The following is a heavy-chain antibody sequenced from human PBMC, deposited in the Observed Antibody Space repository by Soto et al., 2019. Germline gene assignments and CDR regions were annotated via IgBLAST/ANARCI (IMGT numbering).Heavy chain of an antibody. CDR2: ISSNGGST. CDR3: ARGPYYDPIHYFDY. CDR1: GFTFSSYA. V-gene: IGHV3-64*07. D-gene: IGHD3-3*01. J-gene: IGHJ4*02. Sequence: VQLVESGGGVVQPGRSLRLSCAASGFTFSSYAMHWVRQAPGKGLEYVSAISSNGGSTYYVDSVKGRFTISRDNSKNTLYLQMGSLRAEDMAVYYCARGPYYDPIHYFDYWGQGALVTVSS.